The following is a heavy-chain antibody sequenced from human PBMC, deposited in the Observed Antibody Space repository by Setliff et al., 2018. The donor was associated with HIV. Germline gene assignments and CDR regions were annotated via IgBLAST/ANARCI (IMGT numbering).Heavy chain of an antibody. D-gene: IGHD5-12*01. CDR1: GYTFTNYD. Sequence: SVKVSCKASGYTFTNYDISWVRQAPGKGLEWVGGINPMFGTANYAQKYLGRVTIRADESTITAHLELSSLTYEDTAVFYCVRDGASGYLSNWGQGTPVTVSS. CDR2: INPMFGTA. J-gene: IGHJ4*02. V-gene: IGHV1-69*13. CDR3: VRDGASGYLSN.